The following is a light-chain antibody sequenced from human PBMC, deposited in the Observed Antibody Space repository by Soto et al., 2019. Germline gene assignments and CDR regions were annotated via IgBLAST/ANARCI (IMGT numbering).Light chain of an antibody. J-gene: IGLJ1*01. CDR3: SAYISSSTYV. V-gene: IGLV2-14*01. CDR1: SSDIGRYNY. CDR2: DVS. Sequence: QSALTQPASVSGSPGQSITISCTGTSSDIGRYNYVSWYQQYPGKAPKFMIYDVSNRPSGVSNRFSGSKSGNTASLTISWFQAEDEADYYCSAYISSSTYVFGTGTKVTVL.